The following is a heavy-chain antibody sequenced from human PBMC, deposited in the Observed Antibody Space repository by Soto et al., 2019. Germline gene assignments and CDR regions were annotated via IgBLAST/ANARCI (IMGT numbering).Heavy chain of an antibody. CDR3: ARGSNYDLSDAFDI. CDR2: IYYSGST. J-gene: IGHJ3*02. Sequence: PSETLSLTCTVSGGSISSGDYYWSRIRQPPGKSQEWIWYIYYSGSTYYNPSLKSRVTISVDTSKNQFSLKLSSVTAADTAVYFCARGSNYDLSDAFDIWGQGTMVTVSS. D-gene: IGHD3-3*01. V-gene: IGHV4-30-4*01. CDR1: GGSISSGDYY.